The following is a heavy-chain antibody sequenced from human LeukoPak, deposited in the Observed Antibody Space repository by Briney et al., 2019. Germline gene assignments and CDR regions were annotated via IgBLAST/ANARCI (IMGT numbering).Heavy chain of an antibody. CDR3: ARSSATWRYYFDY. J-gene: IGHJ4*02. Sequence: PSETLSLTCAVSGGSISIGGYSWSWIRQPPGKGLEWIGYIYHSGSTYYNPSLKSRVTISVDRSKNQFSLKLSSVTAADTAVYYCARSSATWRYYFDYWGQGTLVTVSS. CDR2: IYHSGST. CDR1: GGSISIGGYS. V-gene: IGHV4-30-2*01. D-gene: IGHD2-2*01.